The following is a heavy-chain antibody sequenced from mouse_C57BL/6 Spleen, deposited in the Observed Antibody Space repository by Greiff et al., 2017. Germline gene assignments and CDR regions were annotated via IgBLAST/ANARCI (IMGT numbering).Heavy chain of an antibody. CDR2: FWSGGGT. CDR1: GFSLTSYC. CDR3: ARAYYGRGHWYFDV. J-gene: IGHJ1*03. Sequence: VQLVASGPGLVQPSQSLSITCTVSGFSLTSYCVHRFRQSPGKGLVWRGVFWSGGGTAYNAAFISRRSISTDNSTSKVFFKMISLQADDKAINYCARAYYGRGHWYFDVWGTGTTVTVAS. V-gene: IGHV2-2*01. D-gene: IGHD1-1*01.